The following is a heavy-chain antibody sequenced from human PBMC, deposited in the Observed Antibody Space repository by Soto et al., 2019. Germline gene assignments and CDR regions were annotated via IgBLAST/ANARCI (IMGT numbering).Heavy chain of an antibody. CDR1: GFTFSNAW. CDR3: TTDRDRYSSSSYYYYMDV. J-gene: IGHJ6*03. D-gene: IGHD6-6*01. Sequence: GGSLRLSCAASGFTFSNAWMSWVRQAPGKGLEWVGRIKSKTDGGTTDYAAPVKGRFTISRDDSKNTLYLQMNSLKTEDTAVYYCTTDRDRYSSSSYYYYMDVWGKGTTVTVSS. V-gene: IGHV3-15*01. CDR2: IKSKTDGGTT.